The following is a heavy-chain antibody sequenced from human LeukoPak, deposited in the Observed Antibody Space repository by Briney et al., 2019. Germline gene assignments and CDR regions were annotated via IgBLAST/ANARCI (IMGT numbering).Heavy chain of an antibody. CDR2: IYYSGST. J-gene: IGHJ5*02. CDR3: ARLSPINWFDP. V-gene: IGHV4-30-4*08. CDR1: GGSISSGDYY. Sequence: PSQTLSLTCTVSGGSISSGDYYWSWIRQPPGKGLEWIGYIYYSGSTYYNPSLKSRVTISVDTSKNQSSLKLSSVTAADTAVYYCARLSPINWFDPWGQGTLVTVSS.